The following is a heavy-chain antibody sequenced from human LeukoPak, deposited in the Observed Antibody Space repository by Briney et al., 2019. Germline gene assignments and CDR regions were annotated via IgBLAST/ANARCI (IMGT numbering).Heavy chain of an antibody. Sequence: GGSLRLSCAASGFTFSSYGMHWVRQAPGKGLEWVAFIRYDGSNKYYADSVKGRFTISRDNSKYTLYLQMNSLRAEDTAVYYCAKHGMTPLDYWGQGTLVTVSS. V-gene: IGHV3-30*02. CDR1: GFTFSSYG. CDR3: AKHGMTPLDY. D-gene: IGHD1-1*01. J-gene: IGHJ4*02. CDR2: IRYDGSNK.